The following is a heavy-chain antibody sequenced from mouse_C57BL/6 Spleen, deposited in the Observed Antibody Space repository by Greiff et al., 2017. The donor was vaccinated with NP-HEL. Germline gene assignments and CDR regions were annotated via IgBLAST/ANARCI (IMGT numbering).Heavy chain of an antibody. CDR1: GYTFTSYW. CDR3: ARRGEATMVTTTGFAY. V-gene: IGHV1-50*01. D-gene: IGHD2-2*01. CDR2: IDPSDSYT. J-gene: IGHJ3*01. Sequence: QVQLQQPGAELVKPGASVKLSCKASGYTFTSYWMQWVKQRPGQGLEWIGEIDPSDSYTNYNQKFKGKATLTVDTSSSTAYMQLSSLTSEDSAVYYCARRGEATMVTTTGFAYWGQGTLVTVSA.